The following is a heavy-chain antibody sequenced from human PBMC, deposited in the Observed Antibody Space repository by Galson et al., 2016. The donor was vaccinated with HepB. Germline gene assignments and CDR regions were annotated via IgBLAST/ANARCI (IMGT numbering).Heavy chain of an antibody. D-gene: IGHD6-13*01. V-gene: IGHV3-21*01. CDR2: ISSGSSYI. CDR1: GFTFTRYN. CDR3: ARVREQQLLDAFDI. Sequence: SLRLSCATSGFTFTRYNMNWVRQASGKGLEWVSSISSGSSYIYYADSVKGRFTISRDNVKKSLYLQMNNLRPEDTAVYYCARVREQQLLDAFDIWGQGTMVTVSS. J-gene: IGHJ3*02.